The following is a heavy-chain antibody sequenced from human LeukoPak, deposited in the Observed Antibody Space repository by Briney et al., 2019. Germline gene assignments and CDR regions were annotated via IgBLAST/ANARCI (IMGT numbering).Heavy chain of an antibody. CDR2: IRYDGSNK. CDR1: GFTFSSYG. Sequence: GGSLRLSCAASGFTFSSYGMHWVRQAPGKGLEWVAFIRYDGSNKYYADSVKGRLTISRDNSKNTLYLQTNSLRAEDTAVYYCAKVLLAARYYYYYYMDVWGKGTTVTVSS. CDR3: AKVLLAARYYYYYYMDV. D-gene: IGHD2-15*01. J-gene: IGHJ6*03. V-gene: IGHV3-30*02.